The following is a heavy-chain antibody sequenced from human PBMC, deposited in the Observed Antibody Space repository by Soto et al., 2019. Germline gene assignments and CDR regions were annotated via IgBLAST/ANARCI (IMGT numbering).Heavy chain of an antibody. CDR2: IFYTGST. V-gene: IGHV4-59*01. CDR1: GGSISGYY. D-gene: IGHD3-9*01. CDR3: ARGTTGYLDY. Sequence: QGQLQESGPGLVKPSETLSLTCTVSGGSISGYYWTWIRQPPGRGLAYIGDIFYTGSTNYNPSLESRVSISVEAAKNQYSLRLTSVTAADTAVYYCARGTTGYLDYWGQGTLVTVSS. J-gene: IGHJ4*02.